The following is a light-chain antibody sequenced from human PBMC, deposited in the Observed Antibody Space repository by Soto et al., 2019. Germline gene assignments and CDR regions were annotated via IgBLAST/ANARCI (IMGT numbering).Light chain of an antibody. Sequence: QSALTQPASVSGSPGKSIAISCTGTSSDVGGYKYVSWYQQHPGKAPKLLISEVSNRPSGVSDRFSGSKSGNTASLTISGLQAEDEADYYCSSFTSSYTFVFGRGTKVTVL. CDR1: SSDVGGYKY. J-gene: IGLJ1*01. CDR3: SSFTSSYTFV. CDR2: EVS. V-gene: IGLV2-14*01.